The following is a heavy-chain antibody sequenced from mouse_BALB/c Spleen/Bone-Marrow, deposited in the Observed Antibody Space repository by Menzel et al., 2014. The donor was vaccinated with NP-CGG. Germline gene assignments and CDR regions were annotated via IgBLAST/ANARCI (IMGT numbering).Heavy chain of an antibody. D-gene: IGHD1-1*01. CDR1: GFDFSRYW. CDR2: INPYSSTV. Sequence: EVKLVESGGGLVQPGGSLKLSCAASGFDFSRYWMSWVRQAPGKGLEWIGEINPYSSTVNYTPSLKDKFIISRDNAKNTLYLQMSKVRSEDTALYYCSRLYYYGNFAYWGQGTLVTVSA. CDR3: SRLYYYGNFAY. V-gene: IGHV4-1*02. J-gene: IGHJ3*01.